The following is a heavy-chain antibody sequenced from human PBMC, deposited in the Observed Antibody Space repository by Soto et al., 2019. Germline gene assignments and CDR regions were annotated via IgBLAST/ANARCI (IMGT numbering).Heavy chain of an antibody. J-gene: IGHJ4*02. CDR2: IYYSGST. Sequence: QVQLQESGPGLVKPSETLSLTCTVSGGSISSYYWSWIRQPPGKGLEWIGYIYYSGSTNYNPSLKSRVPISVDTSKTQLSLKLNSVTAADTAVYYCARGGGSPDYWGQGTLVTVSS. D-gene: IGHD1-26*01. V-gene: IGHV4-59*01. CDR3: ARGGGSPDY. CDR1: GGSISSYY.